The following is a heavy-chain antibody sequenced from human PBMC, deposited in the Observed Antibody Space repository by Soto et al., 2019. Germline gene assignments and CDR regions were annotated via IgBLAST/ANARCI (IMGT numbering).Heavy chain of an antibody. CDR3: VLPTDDYGDHDAFDI. D-gene: IGHD4-17*01. Sequence: EVQLLESGGGLVQPGGSLRLSCAASGFTFSSYAMSWVRQAPGKGLEWVSAISGSGGSTYYADSVKGRFTISRDNSKNTLYLQMNSLRAEDTAVYYCVLPTDDYGDHDAFDIWGQGTMVTVSS. J-gene: IGHJ3*02. CDR1: GFTFSSYA. CDR2: ISGSGGST. V-gene: IGHV3-23*01.